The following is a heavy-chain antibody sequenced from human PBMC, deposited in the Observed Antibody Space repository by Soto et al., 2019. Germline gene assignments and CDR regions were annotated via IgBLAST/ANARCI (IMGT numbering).Heavy chain of an antibody. CDR2: ISSSGRTV. CDR1: GFTFSTYS. V-gene: IGHV3-48*02. Sequence: EVQLVESGGGLVQPGGSLILSCAASGFTFSTYSMNWVRQAPGKGLEWVSYISSSGRTVYYVDSVKGRITISRDNAKNSLYLQVNSLRDEDTAVYYCARDDGSNFDYCGQGTLVTVS. J-gene: IGHJ4*02. CDR3: ARDDGSNFDY.